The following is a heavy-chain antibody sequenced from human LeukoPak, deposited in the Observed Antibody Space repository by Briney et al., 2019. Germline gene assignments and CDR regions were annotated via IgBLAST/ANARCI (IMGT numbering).Heavy chain of an antibody. Sequence: PSETLSLTCTVSGGSVSSGSYYWRWLRQPPGKGLEWIGYIYYSGSTNYNPSLKSRVTISVDTSKNQFSLKLSSVTAADTAVYYCARGINGWFDPWGQGTLVTVSS. CDR1: GGSVSSGSYY. CDR2: IYYSGST. CDR3: ARGINGWFDP. D-gene: IGHD5-24*01. J-gene: IGHJ5*02. V-gene: IGHV4-61*01.